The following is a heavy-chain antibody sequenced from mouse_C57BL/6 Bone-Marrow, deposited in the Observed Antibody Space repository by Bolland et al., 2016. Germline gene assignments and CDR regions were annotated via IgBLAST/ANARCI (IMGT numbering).Heavy chain of an antibody. CDR2: DT. J-gene: IGHJ3*01. Sequence: DTNYNGKFKGKATLTADKSSSTAYMQLSSLTSEDSAVYFCARSLRAYFDVWGQGTLV. CDR3: ARSLRAYFDV. V-gene: IGHV1-80*01. D-gene: IGHD1-1*01.